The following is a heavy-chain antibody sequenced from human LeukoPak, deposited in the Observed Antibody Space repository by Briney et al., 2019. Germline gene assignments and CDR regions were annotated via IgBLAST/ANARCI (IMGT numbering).Heavy chain of an antibody. V-gene: IGHV3-11*04. CDR1: GGSISSSSYY. CDR3: ATSRVFDY. Sequence: LSLTCTVSGGSISSSSYYWGWIRQPPGKGLEWLSFINSAGDNIYYADSVKGRFTISRDNSKETLYLEMNSLRVEDTAVYYCATSRVFDYWGQGTLVAVSS. J-gene: IGHJ4*02. CDR2: INSAGDNI.